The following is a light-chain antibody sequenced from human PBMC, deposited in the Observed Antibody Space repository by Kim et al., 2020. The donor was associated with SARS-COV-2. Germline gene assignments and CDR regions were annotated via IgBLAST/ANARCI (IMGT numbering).Light chain of an antibody. CDR1: SSDIANYNL. CDR3: SSYSSSSTGV. J-gene: IGLJ1*01. V-gene: IGLV2-18*02. Sequence: GQSVTISCTGTSSDIANYNLVSWFQQPPGTAPKLMIYEVTKRPSGVPDRFSGSKSGNTASLTISGLQAEDGADYYCSSYSSSSTGVFGTGTKVTVL. CDR2: EVT.